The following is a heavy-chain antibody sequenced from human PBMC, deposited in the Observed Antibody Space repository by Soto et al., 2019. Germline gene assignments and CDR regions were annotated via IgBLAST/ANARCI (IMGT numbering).Heavy chain of an antibody. CDR1: GFTFNTYG. V-gene: IGHV3-30*18. Sequence: PGGSLSLSCAASGFTFNTYGMHWVRQAPGKGLEWVAVISKDGDIKFYADSMKGRFTISRDNSKNTLYLQVNSLRPEDTAVYYCTNWNYPQSDWGQGTRVTVSS. J-gene: IGHJ4*02. D-gene: IGHD1-7*01. CDR3: TNWNYPQSD. CDR2: ISKDGDIK.